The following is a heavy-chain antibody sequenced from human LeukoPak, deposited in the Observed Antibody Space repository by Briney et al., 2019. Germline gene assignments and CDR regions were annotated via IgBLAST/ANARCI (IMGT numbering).Heavy chain of an antibody. V-gene: IGHV3-74*01. J-gene: IGHJ4*02. CDR1: GFPFASTW. CDR3: AIGGTYGSGS. CDR2: INNDGSTT. D-gene: IGHD3-10*01. Sequence: GGSLRLSCAASGFPFASTWMHWVRQAPGRGLVWVSLINNDGSTTHYADSVKGRFTISRDNAKNTVYLQMNSLRAEDTAVYYCAIGGTYGSGSWGRGTLVTVSS.